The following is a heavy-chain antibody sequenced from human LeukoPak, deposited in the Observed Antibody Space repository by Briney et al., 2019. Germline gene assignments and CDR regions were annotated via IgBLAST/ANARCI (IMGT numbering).Heavy chain of an antibody. Sequence: GRSLRLSCAASGFTFSSYAMHWVRQAPGKGLEWVAVISYDGSNKYYADSVKGRFTISRDNSKNTLYLQMNSLRAEDTAVYYCAKALGYSSSWFNLDYWGQGTLVTVSS. D-gene: IGHD6-13*01. CDR3: AKALGYSSSWFNLDY. CDR2: ISYDGSNK. CDR1: GFTFSSYA. V-gene: IGHV3-30*04. J-gene: IGHJ4*02.